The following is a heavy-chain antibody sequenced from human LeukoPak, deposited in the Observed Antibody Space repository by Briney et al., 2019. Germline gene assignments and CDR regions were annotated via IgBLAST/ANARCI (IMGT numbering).Heavy chain of an antibody. CDR3: ARDVGYSSSWYVWERFDY. J-gene: IGHJ4*02. D-gene: IGHD6-13*01. CDR2: INPNSGGT. Sequence: ASVKVSCKASGYTFTGYYMHWVRQAPGQVLEWMGWINPNSGGTNYAQKFQGRVTMTRDTSISTAYMELSRLRSDETAVYYCARDVGYSSSWYVWERFDYWGQGTLVTVSS. CDR1: GYTFTGYY. V-gene: IGHV1-2*02.